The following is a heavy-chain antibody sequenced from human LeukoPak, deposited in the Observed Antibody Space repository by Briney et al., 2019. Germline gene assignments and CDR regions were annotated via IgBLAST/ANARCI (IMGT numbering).Heavy chain of an antibody. Sequence: SQTLSLTCAISGDSVSSNSAAWNWLRQSPSRGLEWLGRTYYRSKWYNDYAVSVKSRITINPDTSKNQFSLQLNSVTPEDTAVYYCARTRYIAVAGTRVDAFDIWGQGTMVTVSS. J-gene: IGHJ3*02. CDR3: ARTRYIAVAGTRVDAFDI. D-gene: IGHD6-19*01. CDR1: GDSVSSNSAA. CDR2: TYYRSKWYN. V-gene: IGHV6-1*01.